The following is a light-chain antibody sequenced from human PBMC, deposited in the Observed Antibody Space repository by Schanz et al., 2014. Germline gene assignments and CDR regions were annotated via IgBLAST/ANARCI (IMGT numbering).Light chain of an antibody. V-gene: IGLV2-14*01. Sequence: QSALTQPASVSGSPGQSITISCTGTSSDVGGYNYVSWYQQHPGKAPKLMIYDVSDRPSGVSNRFSGSKSGNTASLTISGPQAEGESDYSCSSFTSTCTWVFGGGTKLTVL. CDR2: DVS. CDR3: SSFTSTCTWV. CDR1: SSDVGGYNY. J-gene: IGLJ3*02.